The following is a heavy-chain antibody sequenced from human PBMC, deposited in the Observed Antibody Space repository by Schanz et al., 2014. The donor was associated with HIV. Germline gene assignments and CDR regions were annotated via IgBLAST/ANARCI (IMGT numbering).Heavy chain of an antibody. J-gene: IGHJ4*02. CDR3: TTTDKGYDFWSGYPY. D-gene: IGHD3-3*01. CDR1: GFTFSTYA. Sequence: EVQLLESGGGVVQPGGSLRLSCAASGFTFSTYAMTWVRQTPGKGLEWVASIHGGGGMPFYADFVKGRFTVSRDNSKTTLYLQMDSLKTEDTAVYYCTTTDKGYDFWSGYPYWGQGTLVTVSS. CDR2: IHGGGGMP. V-gene: IGHV3-23*01.